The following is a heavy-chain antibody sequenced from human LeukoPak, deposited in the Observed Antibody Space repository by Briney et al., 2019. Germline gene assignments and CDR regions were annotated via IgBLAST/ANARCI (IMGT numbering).Heavy chain of an antibody. CDR3: GRLMASAGRGIDH. D-gene: IGHD6-13*01. Sequence: SETLSLTCTVSGGSISSSTYYWGWIRQPPGKGLGWSGSIYYSGSTYYNPSLKSPITISVDTSKNQFSLKLISVTAADAAVYYCGRLMASAGRGIDHWGQGTLVTVSS. J-gene: IGHJ4*02. CDR1: GGSISSSTYY. V-gene: IGHV4-39*01. CDR2: IYYSGST.